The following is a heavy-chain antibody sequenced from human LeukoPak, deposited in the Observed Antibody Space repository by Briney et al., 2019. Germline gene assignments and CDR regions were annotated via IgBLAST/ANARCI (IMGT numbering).Heavy chain of an antibody. CDR3: ASALSSSWYENYFGY. CDR2: IYPGDSDT. J-gene: IGHJ4*02. Sequence: GESLKISCKGSGYSFTSYWIGWVRQMPGKGLEWMGIIYPGDSDTRYSPSFQGQVTISADKSISTAYLQWSSLKASDTAMYYCASALSSSWYENYFGYWGQGTLVTVSS. V-gene: IGHV5-51*01. CDR1: GYSFTSYW. D-gene: IGHD6-13*01.